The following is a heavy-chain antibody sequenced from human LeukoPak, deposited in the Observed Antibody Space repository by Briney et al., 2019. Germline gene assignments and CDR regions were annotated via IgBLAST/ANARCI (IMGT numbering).Heavy chain of an antibody. Sequence: SETLSLTCTVSGGSISSSSYYWGWIRQPPGKGLVWIGSIYYSGSTYYNPSLKSRVTISVDTSKNQFSLKLSSVTAADTAVYYCARKVVPAALDYWGQGTLVTVSS. J-gene: IGHJ4*02. D-gene: IGHD2-2*01. CDR2: IYYSGST. CDR1: GGSISSSSYY. CDR3: ARKVVPAALDY. V-gene: IGHV4-39*01.